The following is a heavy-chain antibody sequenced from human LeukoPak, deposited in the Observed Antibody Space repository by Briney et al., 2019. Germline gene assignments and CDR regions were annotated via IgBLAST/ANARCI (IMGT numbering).Heavy chain of an antibody. J-gene: IGHJ4*02. V-gene: IGHV1-8*01. Sequence: ASVKVSCKASGYTFTSYDINWARQATGQGLEWMGWMNPNSGNTGYAQKFQGRVTMTRNTSISTAYMELSSLRSEDTAVYYCARSYYYDSGFDYWGQGTLVTVSS. CDR3: ARSYYYDSGFDY. CDR2: MNPNSGNT. CDR1: GYTFTSYD. D-gene: IGHD3-22*01.